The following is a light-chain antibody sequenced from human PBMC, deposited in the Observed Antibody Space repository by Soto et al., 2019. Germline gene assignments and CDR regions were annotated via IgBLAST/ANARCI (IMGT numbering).Light chain of an antibody. CDR1: SSDIGGYNY. CDR2: EVT. CDR3: SSYAGSNNLV. Sequence: QSALTQPPSASGSPGQSVTISCTGTSSDIGGYNYVSWYQQHPVKAPKLMIYEVTKRPSGVPDRFSGSKSGNTASLTVSGLQTDDEADYYCSSYAGSNNLVFGGGTKLTVL. J-gene: IGLJ2*01. V-gene: IGLV2-8*01.